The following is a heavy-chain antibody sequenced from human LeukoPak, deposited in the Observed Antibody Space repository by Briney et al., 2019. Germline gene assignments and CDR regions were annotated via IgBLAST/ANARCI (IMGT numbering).Heavy chain of an antibody. CDR2: IDSDGNNT. CDR3: ARESAGGKVDY. CDR1: GFTLSSYW. Sequence: GGSLRLSCAASGFTLSSYWMNWVRQTPGKGLVWVSRIDSDGNNTKYAESVKDRFTISRDNANNTLHLQMNSLRAEDTAVYYCARESAGGKVDYWGQGTLVTVSS. V-gene: IGHV3-74*03. D-gene: IGHD4-23*01. J-gene: IGHJ4*02.